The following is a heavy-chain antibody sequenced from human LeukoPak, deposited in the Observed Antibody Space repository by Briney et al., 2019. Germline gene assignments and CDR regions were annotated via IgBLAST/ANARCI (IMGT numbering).Heavy chain of an antibody. CDR2: ISGSGGST. D-gene: IGHD2-21*02. Sequence: GGSLRLSCAASGFTVSSNYMSWVRQAPGKGLEWVSAISGSGGSTYYADSVKGRFTISRDNSKNTLYLQMNSLRAEDTAVYYCAKVYCGGDCYSWLDPWGQGTLVTVSS. CDR1: GFTVSSNY. V-gene: IGHV3-23*01. J-gene: IGHJ5*02. CDR3: AKVYCGGDCYSWLDP.